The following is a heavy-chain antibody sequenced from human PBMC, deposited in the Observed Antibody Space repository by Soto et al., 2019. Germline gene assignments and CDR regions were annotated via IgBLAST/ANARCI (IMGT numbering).Heavy chain of an antibody. V-gene: IGHV4-30-2*01. J-gene: IGHJ5*02. D-gene: IGHD3-3*01. CDR2: IYHSGST. CDR3: ARGYYDFWSGYWMGLNWFDP. Sequence: PSETLSLTCAVSGGSISSGGYSWSWIRQPPGKGLEWIGYIYHSGSTYYNPSLKSRVTISVDRSKNQFSLKLSSVTAADTAVYYCARGYYDFWSGYWMGLNWFDPWGQGTLVTVSS. CDR1: GGSISSGGYS.